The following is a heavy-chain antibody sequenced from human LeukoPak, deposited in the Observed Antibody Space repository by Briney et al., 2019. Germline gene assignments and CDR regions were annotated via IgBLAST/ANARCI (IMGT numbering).Heavy chain of an antibody. V-gene: IGHV3-30*18. CDR3: AKDQVAVGWTSFDY. CDR1: GFTFSSYG. D-gene: IGHD6-19*01. Sequence: PGGSLRLSCAASGFTFSSYGMHWVRQAPGKGLEWVADISYEGSNKYYADSVKGRFTISRDNSKNTLYLQMNSLRAEDTAVYYCAKDQVAVGWTSFDYWGQGTLVTVSS. J-gene: IGHJ4*02. CDR2: ISYEGSNK.